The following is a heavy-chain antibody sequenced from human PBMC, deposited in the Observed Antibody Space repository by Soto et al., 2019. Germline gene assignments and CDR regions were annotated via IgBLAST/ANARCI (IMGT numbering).Heavy chain of an antibody. J-gene: IGHJ4*02. Sequence: GGSLRLSCAASGFTFSSYSMNWVRQAPGKGLEWVSYISSSSSTIYYADSVKGRFTISRDNAKNSLYLQMNSLRDEDTAVYYCARGWVKYYGSGSSKETDYWGQGTLVTVSS. CDR2: ISSSSSTI. CDR1: GFTFSSYS. CDR3: ARGWVKYYGSGSSKETDY. V-gene: IGHV3-48*02. D-gene: IGHD3-10*01.